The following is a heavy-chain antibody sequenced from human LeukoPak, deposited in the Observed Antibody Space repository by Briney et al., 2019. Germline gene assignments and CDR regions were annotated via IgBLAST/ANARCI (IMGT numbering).Heavy chain of an antibody. CDR1: GGSISSSSYY. Sequence: PSETLSLTCTVSGGSISSSSYYWGWIRQPPGKGLEWIGSIYYSGGTYYNPSLKSRVTISVDTSKNQFSLKLSSVSAADTAVYSCARHRNADTAMVSDYWGRGTLVTVSS. J-gene: IGHJ4*02. V-gene: IGHV4-39*01. CDR2: IYYSGGT. D-gene: IGHD5-18*01. CDR3: ARHRNADTAMVSDY.